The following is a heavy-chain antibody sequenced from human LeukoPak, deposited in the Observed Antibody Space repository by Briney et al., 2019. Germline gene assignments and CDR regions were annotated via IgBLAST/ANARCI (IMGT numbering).Heavy chain of an antibody. Sequence: GGSLRLSCAASGFTFSSYWLSWVRQAPGKGLDWVAKIKQDGSEKYYVDSVKGRFTISRDNAKNSLYLQMNSLRAEDTAVYYCARDSYDILIGVGSDYWGQGTLVTVSS. CDR2: IKQDGSEK. CDR3: ARDSYDILIGVGSDY. J-gene: IGHJ4*02. V-gene: IGHV3-7*01. D-gene: IGHD3-9*01. CDR1: GFTFSSYW.